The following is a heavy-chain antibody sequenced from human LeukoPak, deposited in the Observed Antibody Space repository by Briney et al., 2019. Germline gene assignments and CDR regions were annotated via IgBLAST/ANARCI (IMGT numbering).Heavy chain of an antibody. Sequence: SETLSLTCTVSGGSISSYYWSWIRQPPGKGLERIGYIYYSGSTNYNPSLKSRVTIPVDTSKNQFSLKLSSVTAADTAVYYCATAVAGTGDYFDYWGQGTLVTVSS. CDR3: ATAVAGTGDYFDY. V-gene: IGHV4-59*01. D-gene: IGHD6-19*01. CDR1: GGSISSYY. J-gene: IGHJ4*02. CDR2: IYYSGST.